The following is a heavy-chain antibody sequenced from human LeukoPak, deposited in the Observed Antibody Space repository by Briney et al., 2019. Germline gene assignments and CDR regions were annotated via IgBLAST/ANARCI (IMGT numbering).Heavy chain of an antibody. CDR3: ATGGGDY. CDR1: GFIFTNFW. J-gene: IGHJ4*02. Sequence: GGSLRLSCAASGFIFTNFWMSWVRQAPGKGLEWVANIKRDGSEKYYVDSVKGRFTFSRDNAQNSLYLHMNSLRAEDTAVYYCATGGGDYWGQGTLVTVSS. D-gene: IGHD3-10*01. CDR2: IKRDGSEK. V-gene: IGHV3-7*01.